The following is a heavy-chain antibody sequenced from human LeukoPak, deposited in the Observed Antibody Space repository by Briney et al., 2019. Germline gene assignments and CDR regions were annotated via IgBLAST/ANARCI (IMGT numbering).Heavy chain of an antibody. CDR2: INWNGGST. J-gene: IGHJ3*02. CDR1: GFTFDDYG. Sequence: PGGSLRLPCAASGFTFDDYGMSWGRQAPGKGLGWVSGINWNGGSTGYADSVKGRFTISRENAKNSLYLQMNSPRAEDTAVYYCASLYDSSGYYYASDAFDIWGQGTMVTVSS. V-gene: IGHV3-20*04. D-gene: IGHD3-22*01. CDR3: ASLYDSSGYYYASDAFDI.